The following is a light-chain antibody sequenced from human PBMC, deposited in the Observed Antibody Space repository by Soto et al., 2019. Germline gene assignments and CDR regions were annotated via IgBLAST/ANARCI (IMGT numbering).Light chain of an antibody. V-gene: IGKV3-11*01. CDR1: QSVSSF. Sequence: EIVLTQSPATLSLSPGERATLSCRASQSVSSFLAWYQQKPGQAPRLLIFDASNRTTGIPARFSGSGSGTDFTLTISSLEPEDFAVYYCQQRSIWPPLTCGGGTKVEIK. J-gene: IGKJ4*01. CDR2: DAS. CDR3: QQRSIWPPLT.